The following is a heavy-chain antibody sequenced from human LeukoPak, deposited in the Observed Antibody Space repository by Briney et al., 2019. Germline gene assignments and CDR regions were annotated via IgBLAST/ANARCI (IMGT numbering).Heavy chain of an antibody. CDR1: GASISSSTDY. CDR3: ASTDYGGNSRY. CDR2: IYTSGST. V-gene: IGHV4-61*02. Sequence: PSETLSLTCTVSGASISSSTDYWSWIRQPAGKGLEWIGRIYTSGSTNYNPSLKSRVTMSVDTSKNQFSLKLSSVTAADTAVYYCASTDYGGNSRYWGQGTLVTVSS. J-gene: IGHJ4*02. D-gene: IGHD4-23*01.